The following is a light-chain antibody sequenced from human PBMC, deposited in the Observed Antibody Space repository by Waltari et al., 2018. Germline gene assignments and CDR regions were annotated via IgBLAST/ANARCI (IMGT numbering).Light chain of an antibody. CDR2: GNF. CDR1: SSNIGANFD. V-gene: IGLV1-40*01. J-gene: IGLJ2*01. Sequence: QSVLTQPPSVSGAPGQRVTISCTGSSSNIGANFDVHWYQHLPGTAPRLLIYGNFNRPSGVPDRFSGSKSGTSASLAITGLQAEDEANYYCQSYDSSLSLVVFSGGTRLTVL. CDR3: QSYDSSLSLVV.